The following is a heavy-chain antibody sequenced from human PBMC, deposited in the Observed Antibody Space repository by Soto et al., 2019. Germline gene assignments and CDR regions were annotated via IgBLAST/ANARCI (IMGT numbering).Heavy chain of an antibody. CDR1: GGTFSKFV. CDR3: ASREGVAGPATYISPGYYFDC. V-gene: IGHV1-69*06. J-gene: IGHJ4*02. Sequence: QVQLVQSGAEVKKPGSSVKVSCRASGGTFSKFVVSWVRQAPGQGLEWMGGIIPLFGTTNYAQTFQGRVTITADKSTTTAYMELSSLRSDDTAVYYCASREGVAGPATYISPGYYFDCWGQGTLVTVSS. D-gene: IGHD2-15*01. CDR2: IIPLFGTT.